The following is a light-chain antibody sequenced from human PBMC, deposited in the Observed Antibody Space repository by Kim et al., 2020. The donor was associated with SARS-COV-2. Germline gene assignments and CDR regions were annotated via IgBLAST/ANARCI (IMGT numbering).Light chain of an antibody. Sequence: VSVAPGKTARITCGGNNIGSKSVHWYQQKPGQAPVLVIYYDSDRPSGIPERFSGSNSGNAATLTISRVEAGDEADYYCQVWDSSSDHRVFGGGTQLTVL. CDR2: YDS. CDR3: QVWDSSSDHRV. V-gene: IGLV3-21*04. CDR1: NIGSKS. J-gene: IGLJ3*02.